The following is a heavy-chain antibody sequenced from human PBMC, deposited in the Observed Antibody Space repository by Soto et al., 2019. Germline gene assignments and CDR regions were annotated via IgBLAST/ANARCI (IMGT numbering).Heavy chain of an antibody. Sequence: GGSLRLSCAASGFTFSSYSMNWVRQAPGKGLEWVSSISSSSSSYIYYADSVKGRFTISRDNAKNSLYLQMNSLRAEDTAVYYCARVRTKYSSSYYFDYWGQGTLVTVSS. J-gene: IGHJ4*02. CDR1: GFTFSSYS. CDR3: ARVRTKYSSSYYFDY. D-gene: IGHD6-6*01. V-gene: IGHV3-21*01. CDR2: ISSSSSSYI.